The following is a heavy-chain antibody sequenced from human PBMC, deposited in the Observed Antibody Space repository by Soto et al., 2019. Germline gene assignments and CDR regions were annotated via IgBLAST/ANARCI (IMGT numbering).Heavy chain of an antibody. V-gene: IGHV1-69*01. D-gene: IGHD3-3*01. CDR2: IIPIFGIG. J-gene: IGHJ6*02. CDR1: GGTFNRYA. CDR3: APSAITLFGVVSIPPHYYSEMDV. Sequence: QVQLVQSGAEVKKPGSSVKVSCKASGGTFNRYAISWVRQAPGQGLEWMGGIIPIFGIGNDAQRFQGRVTLPANESTGTAYIELSSVRTEDTGVYYCAPSAITLFGVVSIPPHYYSEMDVWGQGTTVTVSS.